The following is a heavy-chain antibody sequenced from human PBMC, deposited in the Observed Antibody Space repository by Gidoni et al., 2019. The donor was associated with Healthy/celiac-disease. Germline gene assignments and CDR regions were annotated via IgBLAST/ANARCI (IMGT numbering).Heavy chain of an antibody. V-gene: IGHV4-59*01. CDR3: ARAKKSSGYSSGNYYYGMDV. J-gene: IGHJ6*02. CDR2: IYYIGST. D-gene: IGHD6-19*01. CDR1: GGSISSYY. Sequence: QVQLQESGPGLVKPSETLSLTCTVSGGSISSYYWSGIRQPPGKGLEWIGYIYYIGSTNYNPSLKSRVTISVDTSKNQFSLKLSSVTAADTAVYYCARAKKSSGYSSGNYYYGMDVWGQGTTVTVSS.